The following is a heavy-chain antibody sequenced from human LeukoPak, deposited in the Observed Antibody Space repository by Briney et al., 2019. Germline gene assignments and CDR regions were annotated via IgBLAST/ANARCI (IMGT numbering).Heavy chain of an antibody. CDR3: ARGFRGDNFDY. Sequence: PSETLSLTCSVSGYSISSGYYWGWFRQPPGKGLEWIGTIHHSGSADDNPSLKSRVSISLDTSKNQFSLKLSSVTAADTAVYYCARGFRGDNFDYWGQGTLVTVSS. CDR1: GYSISSGYY. D-gene: IGHD7-27*01. J-gene: IGHJ4*02. CDR2: IHHSGSA. V-gene: IGHV4-38-2*02.